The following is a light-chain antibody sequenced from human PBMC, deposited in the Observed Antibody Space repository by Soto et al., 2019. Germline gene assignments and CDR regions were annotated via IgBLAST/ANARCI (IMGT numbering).Light chain of an antibody. CDR1: SSDVGGYNY. Sequence: QSALTQPPSASGSPGQSVTISCTGTSSDVGGYNYVSWYQQHPGKAPKLMIYEVSKRPSGVPDRFSGSKSGTSASLAITGLQAEDDADYYCQSYDSSLSGYVFGTGTKLTVL. CDR3: QSYDSSLSGYV. V-gene: IGLV2-8*01. CDR2: EVS. J-gene: IGLJ1*01.